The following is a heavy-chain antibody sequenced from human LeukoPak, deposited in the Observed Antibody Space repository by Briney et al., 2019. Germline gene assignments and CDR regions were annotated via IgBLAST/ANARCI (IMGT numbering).Heavy chain of an antibody. CDR3: ARGYGYGCDY. J-gene: IGHJ4*02. CDR2: ISSSGTIT. CDR1: GFIFSDYE. D-gene: IGHD5-18*01. Sequence: SGGSLRLSCAASGFIFSDYEMNWVRQAPGKGLEWTSYISSSGTITHYADSTKGRVTISRDNTRNTLYLHMSSLRADDTAIYFCARGYGYGCDYWGLGTRATVSS. V-gene: IGHV3-48*03.